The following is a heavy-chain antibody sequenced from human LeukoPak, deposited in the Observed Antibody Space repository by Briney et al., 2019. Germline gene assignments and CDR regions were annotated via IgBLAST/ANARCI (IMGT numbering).Heavy chain of an antibody. CDR3: ARGGYSYGLELDY. CDR2: INGNSGGT. D-gene: IGHD5-18*01. J-gene: IGHJ4*02. V-gene: IGHV1-2*02. Sequence: ASVKVSCKASGYTFTGYYMHWVRQAPGQGLEWMGWINGNSGGTKYAQKFQGRVTMTRDTSISTAYMELNRLRSDDTAVYHCARGGYSYGLELDYWGQGTLVTVSS. CDR1: GYTFTGYY.